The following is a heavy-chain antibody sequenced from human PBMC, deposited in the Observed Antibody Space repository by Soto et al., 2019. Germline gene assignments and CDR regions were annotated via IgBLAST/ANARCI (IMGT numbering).Heavy chain of an antibody. D-gene: IGHD6-19*01. CDR2: INHSGST. CDR3: ARGHSSGWTDY. V-gene: IGHV4-34*01. Sequence: SETLSLTCAVYGGSFSGYYWSWIRQPPGKGLEWIGEINHSGSTNYNPSLKSRVTISVDTSKNQFSLKLSSVTAADTAVYYCARGHSSGWTDYWGQGTLVTVS. J-gene: IGHJ4*02. CDR1: GGSFSGYY.